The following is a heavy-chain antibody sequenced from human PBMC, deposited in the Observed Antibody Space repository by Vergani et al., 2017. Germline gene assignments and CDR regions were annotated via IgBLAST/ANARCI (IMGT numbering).Heavy chain of an antibody. J-gene: IGHJ3*02. Sequence: QVQLVQSGAEVKKPGSSVKVSCKASGGTFSSYAISWVRQAPGQGLEWMGRIIPILGTANYAQKFQGRVTITADESTSTAYMGRSSLRSEDTAVYYCARDGDRAASYVWGSRTQPDPFKGDAFDIWGQGTMVTVSS. CDR1: GGTFSSYA. CDR3: ARDGDRAASYVWGSRTQPDPFKGDAFDI. V-gene: IGHV1-69*11. D-gene: IGHD3-16*01. CDR2: IIPILGTA.